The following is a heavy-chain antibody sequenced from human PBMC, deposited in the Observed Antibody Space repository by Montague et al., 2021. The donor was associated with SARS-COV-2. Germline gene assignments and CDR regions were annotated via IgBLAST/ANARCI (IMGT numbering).Heavy chain of an antibody. J-gene: IGHJ4*02. D-gene: IGHD4-17*01. V-gene: IGHV6-1*01. CDR2: N. CDR3: VRDTGSAHAGFDA. Sequence: NDYATSVEGRISIDPDTSKNQFFLHLMSVTPEDTGVYYCVRDTGSAHAGFDAWGQGTLVTVSS.